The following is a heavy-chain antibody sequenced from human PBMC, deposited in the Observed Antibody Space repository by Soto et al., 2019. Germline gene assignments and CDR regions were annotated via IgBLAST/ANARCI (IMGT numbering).Heavy chain of an antibody. CDR3: ARDPMATGAFDI. Sequence: QVQLQESGPGLVKPSQTLSLTCTVSGGSIRSGGYYWSWIRQHPGKGLEWIGYIYHSGSTYYNPSLKSRATIAVDTSKNQFSLKLSSVTAADTAVYYCARDPMATGAFDIWGQGTMVTVSS. CDR2: IYHSGST. V-gene: IGHV4-31*03. D-gene: IGHD2-8*01. CDR1: GGSIRSGGYY. J-gene: IGHJ3*02.